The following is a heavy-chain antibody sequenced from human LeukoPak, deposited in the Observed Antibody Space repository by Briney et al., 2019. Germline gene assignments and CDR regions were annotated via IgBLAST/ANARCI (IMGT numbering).Heavy chain of an antibody. J-gene: IGHJ4*02. CDR3: ARDQVYSGYDFFDY. D-gene: IGHD5-12*01. V-gene: IGHV3-21*01. CDR1: GLTFSSYS. CDR2: ISSSSYI. Sequence: GGSLRLSCAASGLTFSSYSMNWVRQAPGKGLEWVSSISSSSYIYYADSVKGRFTISRDNAKNSLYLQMNSLRAEDTAVYYCARDQVYSGYDFFDYWGQGTLVTVSS.